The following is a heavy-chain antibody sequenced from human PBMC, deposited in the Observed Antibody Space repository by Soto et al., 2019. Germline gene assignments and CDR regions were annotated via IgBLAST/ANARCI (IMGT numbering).Heavy chain of an antibody. CDR3: ATEMELRKYFDY. Sequence: QVQLVESGGDVVQPGKSLRLSCAASGFTFSRYSMHWVRQAPGKGLEWVAVISNDGRITYYADSVRRRFTISRDNSENTLFLQMSGLRADDTAVYYCATEMELRKYFDYWGQGTLVTVSS. V-gene: IGHV3-30*03. D-gene: IGHD3-3*01. CDR1: GFTFSRYS. CDR2: ISNDGRIT. J-gene: IGHJ4*02.